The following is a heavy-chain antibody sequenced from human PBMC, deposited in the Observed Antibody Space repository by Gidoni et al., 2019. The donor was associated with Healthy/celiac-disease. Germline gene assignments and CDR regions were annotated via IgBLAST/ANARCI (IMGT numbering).Heavy chain of an antibody. D-gene: IGHD3-9*01. CDR2: ISAYNGNT. CDR1: GYTFTSYG. J-gene: IGHJ6*02. V-gene: IGHV1-18*01. CDR3: ARDRLYYDILTGYYYRYYYYGMDV. Sequence: QVQLVQSGAEVKKPGASVKVSCKASGYTFTSYGISWVRQAPGQGLEWMGWISAYNGNTNYAQKLQGRVTMTTDTSTSTAYMELRSLRSDDPAVYYCARDRLYYDILTGYYYRYYYYGMDVWGQGTTVTVSS.